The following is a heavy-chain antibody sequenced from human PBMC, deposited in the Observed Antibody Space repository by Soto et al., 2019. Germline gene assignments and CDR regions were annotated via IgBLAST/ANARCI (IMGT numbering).Heavy chain of an antibody. CDR2: IYTSGST. CDR1: GGSISSYY. D-gene: IGHD3-10*01. Sequence: PSETLSLTCTVSGGSISSYYWSWTRQPAGKELEWIGRIYTSGSTSYNPSLKSRVTMSVDTSKSQFSLRLSSVTAADTAVYYCARGLSRSFDYWGPGSLVTVSS. V-gene: IGHV4-4*07. J-gene: IGHJ4*02. CDR3: ARGLSRSFDY.